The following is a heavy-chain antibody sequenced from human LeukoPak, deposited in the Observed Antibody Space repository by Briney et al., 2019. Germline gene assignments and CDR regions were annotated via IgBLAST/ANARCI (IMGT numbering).Heavy chain of an antibody. D-gene: IGHD3-22*01. V-gene: IGHV4-59*01. CDR3: ARAGFENYYDGSGYGAFDI. CDR2: LYYSGNT. Sequence: SETLSLTCTVSGDSISSYYWSWIRQPPGKGLEWIGYLYYSGNTNYNPSLKSRVAISVDTSKNQLSLKLSSVTAADTAVYYCARAGFENYYDGSGYGAFDIWGQGTMVTVSS. CDR1: GDSISSYY. J-gene: IGHJ3*02.